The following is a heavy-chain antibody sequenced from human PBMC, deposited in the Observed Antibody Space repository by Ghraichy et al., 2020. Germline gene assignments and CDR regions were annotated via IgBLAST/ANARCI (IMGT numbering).Heavy chain of an antibody. D-gene: IGHD3-10*01. J-gene: IGHJ4*02. Sequence: GGSLRLSCAASGFTVSSNYMSWVRQAPGKGLEWVSVIYSGGSTYYADSVKGRFTISRDNSKNTLYLQMNSLRAEDTAVYYCARGAVAAPAPGSGVGYWGQGTLVTVSS. V-gene: IGHV3-53*01. CDR3: ARGAVAAPAPGSGVGY. CDR1: GFTVSSNY. CDR2: IYSGGST.